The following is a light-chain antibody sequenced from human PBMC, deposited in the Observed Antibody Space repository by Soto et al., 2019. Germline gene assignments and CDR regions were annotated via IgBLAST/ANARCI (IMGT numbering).Light chain of an antibody. J-gene: IGKJ4*01. Sequence: DIVMTQSPLSLPVTPGEPASISCRSSQSILHSNGYNCLDWYLQKPGQSPQLLIYLVSNRASGVPDRFSGSGSGTDFTLKISRVEAEDVGVYYCMQALQTPVTFGGGTKVEIK. CDR1: QSILHSNGYNC. V-gene: IGKV2-28*01. CDR3: MQALQTPVT. CDR2: LVS.